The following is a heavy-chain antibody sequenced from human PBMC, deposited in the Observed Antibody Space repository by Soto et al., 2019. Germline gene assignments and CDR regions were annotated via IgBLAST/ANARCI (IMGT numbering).Heavy chain of an antibody. J-gene: IGHJ4*02. CDR2: INHSGST. V-gene: IGHV4-34*01. CDR1: GGSFSGYY. Sequence: SETLSLTCAVYGGSFSGYYWSWIRQPPGKGLEWIGEINHSGSTNYNPSLKSRVTISVDTSKNQFSLKLSSVTAADTAVYYCARKDSSGYYYPTVFDYWGQGTLVTVSS. D-gene: IGHD3-22*01. CDR3: ARKDSSGYYYPTVFDY.